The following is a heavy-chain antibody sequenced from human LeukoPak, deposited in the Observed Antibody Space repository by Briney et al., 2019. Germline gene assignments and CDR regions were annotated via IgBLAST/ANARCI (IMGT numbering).Heavy chain of an antibody. Sequence: PSETLSLTCTVSGGSISSSSYYWGWIRQPPGKGLEWIGSIYYSGSTYYNPSLKSRVIISVDTSKNQFSLKLSSVTAADTAVYYCARQNYDILTGYLDYWGQGTLVTVSS. CDR1: GGSISSSSYY. CDR2: IYYSGST. D-gene: IGHD3-9*01. CDR3: ARQNYDILTGYLDY. V-gene: IGHV4-39*01. J-gene: IGHJ4*02.